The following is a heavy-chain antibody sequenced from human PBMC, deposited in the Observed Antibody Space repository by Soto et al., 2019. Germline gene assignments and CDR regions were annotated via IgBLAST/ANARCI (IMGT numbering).Heavy chain of an antibody. J-gene: IGHJ5*02. V-gene: IGHV4-59*08. CDR2: IYYSGST. CDR3: ARGGVVLVPAAIGPRFDP. CDR1: GGSISSYY. Sequence: SETLSLTCTVSGGSISSYYWSWIRQPPGKGLEWIGYIYYSGSTNYNPSLKSRVTISVDTSKNQFSLKLSSVTAADTAVYYCARGGVVLVPAAIGPRFDPWGQGTLVTVSS. D-gene: IGHD2-2*02.